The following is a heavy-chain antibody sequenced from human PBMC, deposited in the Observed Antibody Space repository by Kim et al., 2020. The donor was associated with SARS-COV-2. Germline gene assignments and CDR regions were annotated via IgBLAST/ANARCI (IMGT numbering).Heavy chain of an antibody. V-gene: IGHV3-7*03. CDR2: IKRDGSEK. J-gene: IGHJ3*02. CDR1: GFTFSSYS. D-gene: IGHD3-3*01. CDR3: ARDRRHHGFWCGFFPIYAVGI. Sequence: GGSLRLSCAASGFTFSSYSMSWVRQAPGKGLEWVANIKRDGSEKYYVDFVKGRFTISRDNAKNSLYLQMNSLRAEDTAVYYCARDRRHHGFWCGFFPIYAVGIWGKGTMVTVPS.